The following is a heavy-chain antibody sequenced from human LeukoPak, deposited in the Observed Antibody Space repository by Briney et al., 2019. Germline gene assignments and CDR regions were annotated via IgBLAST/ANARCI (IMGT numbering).Heavy chain of an antibody. D-gene: IGHD6-19*01. Sequence: SETLSLTCAVYGGSFSGYYWSWIRQPAGKGLEWIGRIYTSGSTYYNPSLKSRVTMSVDTSKNQFSLKLSSVTAADTAVYYCAREDSGWDYYYYGMDVWGQGTTVTVSS. J-gene: IGHJ6*02. V-gene: IGHV4-4*07. CDR1: GGSFSGYY. CDR3: AREDSGWDYYYYGMDV. CDR2: IYTSGST.